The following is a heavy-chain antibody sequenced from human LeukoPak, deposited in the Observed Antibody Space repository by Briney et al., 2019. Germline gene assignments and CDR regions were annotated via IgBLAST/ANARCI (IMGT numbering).Heavy chain of an antibody. CDR3: AKDPRVRGVTHFDY. CDR2: ISGSGGST. J-gene: IGHJ4*02. D-gene: IGHD3-10*01. V-gene: IGHV3-23*01. Sequence: GGSLRPSCAASGFTFSSYAMSWVRQAPGKGLEWVSAISGSGGSTYYADSVKGRFTISRDNSKNTLYPQMNSLRAEDTAVYYCAKDPRVRGVTHFDYWGQGTLVTVSS. CDR1: GFTFSSYA.